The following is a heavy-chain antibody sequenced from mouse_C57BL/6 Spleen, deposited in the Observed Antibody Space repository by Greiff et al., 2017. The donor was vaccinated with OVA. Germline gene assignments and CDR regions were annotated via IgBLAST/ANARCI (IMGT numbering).Heavy chain of an antibody. CDR1: GYAFSSSW. CDR3: ARSTTVVEGGY. CDR2: IYPGDGDT. Sequence: VKLMESGPELVKPGASVKISCKASGYAFSSSWMNWVKQRPGKGLEWIGRIYPGDGDTNYNGKFKGKATLTADKSSSTAYMQLSSLTSEDSAVYFCARSTTVVEGGYWGQGTTLTVSS. J-gene: IGHJ2*01. V-gene: IGHV1-82*01. D-gene: IGHD1-1*01.